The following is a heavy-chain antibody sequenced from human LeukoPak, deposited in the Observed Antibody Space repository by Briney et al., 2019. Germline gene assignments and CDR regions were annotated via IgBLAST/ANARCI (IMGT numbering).Heavy chain of an antibody. CDR1: GFTFSNAW. Sequence: GGCLRLSCAASGFTFSNAWMYWVRQAPEKGLEWVGRIKSKTDGGTTDYAAPVKRRFTISRDASKNMVFLQMTSLKTEDTAVYYCTTQGSGYYYFDYWGQGTLVTVYS. D-gene: IGHD3-22*01. CDR2: IKSKTDGGTT. CDR3: TTQGSGYYYFDY. J-gene: IGHJ4*02. V-gene: IGHV3-15*01.